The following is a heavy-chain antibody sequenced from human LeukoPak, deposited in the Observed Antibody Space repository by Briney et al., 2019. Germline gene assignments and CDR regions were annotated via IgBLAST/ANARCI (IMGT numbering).Heavy chain of an antibody. J-gene: IGHJ4*02. CDR2: IIPIFGTA. CDR1: GGTFSSYA. D-gene: IGHD3-22*01. Sequence: ASVKVSCKASGGTFSSYAISWVRQAPGQGLEWMGGIIPIFGTANYAQKFQGRVTITTDESTSTAYMELSSLRSEDTAVYYCARAVPYYYDSSGYYSYYSDYWGQGTLVTVSS. V-gene: IGHV1-69*05. CDR3: ARAVPYYYDSSGYYSYYSDY.